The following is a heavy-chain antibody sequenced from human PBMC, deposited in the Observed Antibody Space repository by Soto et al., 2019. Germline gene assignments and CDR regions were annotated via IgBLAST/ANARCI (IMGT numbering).Heavy chain of an antibody. CDR2: ISYDGSNK. CDR3: AREKGRLGYCTSTSCHGEFDY. D-gene: IGHD2-2*01. CDR1: GFTFNTHA. Sequence: PGGSLRLSCAASGFTFNTHATHWVRQPPGKGLEWVAVISYDGSNKYFADSVKGRFTIFRDNSKSSLFLQMNSLRAEDTAVYYCAREKGRLGYCTSTSCHGEFDYWGQGTLVTVSS. J-gene: IGHJ4*02. V-gene: IGHV3-30-3*01.